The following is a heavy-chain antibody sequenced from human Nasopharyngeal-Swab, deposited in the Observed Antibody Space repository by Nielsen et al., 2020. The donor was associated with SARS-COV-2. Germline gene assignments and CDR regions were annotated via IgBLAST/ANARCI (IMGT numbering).Heavy chain of an antibody. V-gene: IGHV3-72*01. J-gene: IGHJ4*02. Sequence: GESLKISCAASGFTFNDHYMEWVRQAPGKGLDWVGRSGNKVHGYITEYAASMEGRFTISRDDSRNSLYLQMNSLKSEDTALYYCTVWFGGRAVHWGQGTLVTVSS. CDR3: TVWFGGRAVH. CDR2: SGNKVHGYIT. CDR1: GFTFNDHY. D-gene: IGHD3-10*01.